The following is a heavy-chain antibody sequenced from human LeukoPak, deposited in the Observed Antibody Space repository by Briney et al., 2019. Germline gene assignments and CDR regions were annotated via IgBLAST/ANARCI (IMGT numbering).Heavy chain of an antibody. CDR3: ARGVGLRPIDY. Sequence: GGSLRLSCAASGFTFSTYAMSWVRQAPGQGLQWFSGISSSSSCTYYADSVKGRFTISRDSAKNSLYLQMNSLRAEDTAVYYCARGVGLRPIDYWGQGTLVTVSS. V-gene: IGHV3-21*01. CDR1: GFTFSTYA. J-gene: IGHJ4*02. D-gene: IGHD3-16*01. CDR2: ISSSSSCT.